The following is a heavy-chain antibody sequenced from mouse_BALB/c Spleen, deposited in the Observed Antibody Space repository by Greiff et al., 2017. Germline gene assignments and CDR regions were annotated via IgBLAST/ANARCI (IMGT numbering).Heavy chain of an antibody. D-gene: IGHD4-1*01. J-gene: IGHJ3*01. CDR2: IRNKANGYTI. Sequence: DVKLVESGGGLVQPGGSLRLSCATSGFTFTDYYMSWVRQPPGKALEWLGFIRNKANGYTIEYSASVKGRFTISRDNSQSILYLQMNTLRAEDSATYYCTGRWFAYWGQGTLVTVSA. V-gene: IGHV7-3*02. CDR3: TGRWFAY. CDR1: GFTFTDYY.